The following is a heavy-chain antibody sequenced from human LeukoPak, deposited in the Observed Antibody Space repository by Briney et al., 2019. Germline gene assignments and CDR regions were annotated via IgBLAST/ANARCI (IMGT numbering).Heavy chain of an antibody. J-gene: IGHJ4*02. CDR3: ARGGGGSWYGTVDC. D-gene: IGHD6-13*01. Sequence: PSETLSLTCTVSGGSISSYYWTWIRQPPGKGLEWIGYIHYSGSTKYNPSLKSRLTISVDTSKNQFSLNLSSVTAADTAVYYCARGGGGSWYGTVDCWGQGTLVIVSS. CDR1: GGSISSYY. V-gene: IGHV4-59*01. CDR2: IHYSGST.